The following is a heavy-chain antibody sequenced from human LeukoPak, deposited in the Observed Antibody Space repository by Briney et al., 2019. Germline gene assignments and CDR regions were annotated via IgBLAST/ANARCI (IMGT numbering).Heavy chain of an antibody. CDR3: ARAGSSWQGEDAFDI. D-gene: IGHD6-13*01. J-gene: IGHJ3*02. V-gene: IGHV3-11*01. Sequence: GGSLRLSCVASGFSIGPFWMTWVRQAPGKGLEWVSYISSSGSTIYYADSVKGRFTISRDNAKNSLYLQMNSLRAEDTAVYYCARAGSSWQGEDAFDIWGQGTMVTVSS. CDR1: GFSIGPFW. CDR2: ISSSGSTI.